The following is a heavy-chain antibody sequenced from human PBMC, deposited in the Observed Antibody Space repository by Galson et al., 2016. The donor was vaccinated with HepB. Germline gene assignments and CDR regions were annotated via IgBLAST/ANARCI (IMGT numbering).Heavy chain of an antibody. D-gene: IGHD2-15*01. J-gene: IGHJ1*01. Sequence: TLSLTCTVSGGSITGDPYFWTWIRQRPGEGLEWIGFIHFRGRTDYNPSLKSRSTISIDTSKKQFSLKLTSVTAADTAVYYCARLTTVVARLDWGQGTLVTVSS. V-gene: IGHV4-31*03. CDR3: ARLTTVVARLD. CDR2: IHFRGRT. CDR1: GGSITGDPYF.